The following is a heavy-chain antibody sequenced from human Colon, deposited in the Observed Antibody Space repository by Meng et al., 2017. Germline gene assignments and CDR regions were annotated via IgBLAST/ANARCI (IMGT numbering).Heavy chain of an antibody. J-gene: IGHJ4*02. CDR3: ARGVDWAKSGNF. V-gene: IGHV4-34*01. Sequence: VHLRRCVADLLEPSAILSRTCAVYCGSFSDSSLTVIRQPPGKGLEWVGEIHPSGRTYYSPSLQSRVTITLDTSKNQFSLTLSSMTAADTAVYYCARGVDWAKSGNFWGQGTLVTVSS. CDR1: CGSFSDSS. D-gene: IGHD3-9*01. CDR2: IHPSGRT.